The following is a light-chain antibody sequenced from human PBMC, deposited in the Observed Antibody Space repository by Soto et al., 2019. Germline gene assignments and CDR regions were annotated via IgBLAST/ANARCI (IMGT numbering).Light chain of an antibody. J-gene: IGKJ3*01. CDR3: QQYGSSLFT. V-gene: IGKV3-20*01. CDR1: QSVSSSY. Sequence: EIVLTQSPGTLSLSPGERATLSCRASQSVSSSYLAWYQQKPGQAPRLLIYGASSRATGIPDRFSGSGSGTHFTLTISRLEPEDFAVYYCQQYGSSLFTFGHGTKVDIK. CDR2: GAS.